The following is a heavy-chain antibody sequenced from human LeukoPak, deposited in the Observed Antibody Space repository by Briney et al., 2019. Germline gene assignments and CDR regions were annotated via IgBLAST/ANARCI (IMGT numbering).Heavy chain of an antibody. D-gene: IGHD4-17*01. Sequence: PGGSLRLSCAASGFTLSSYAMHWVRQAPGKGLEWVAVISYDGSNKYYADSVKGRFTISRDNSKNTLYLQMNSLRGEDTAVYYCAKHKENYGDSCLDDYWGQGTLVTVSS. CDR3: AKHKENYGDSCLDDY. CDR2: ISYDGSNK. V-gene: IGHV3-30-3*02. J-gene: IGHJ4*02. CDR1: GFTLSSYA.